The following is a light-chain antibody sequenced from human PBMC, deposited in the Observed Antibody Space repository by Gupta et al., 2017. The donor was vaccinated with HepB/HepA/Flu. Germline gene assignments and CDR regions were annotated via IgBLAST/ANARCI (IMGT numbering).Light chain of an antibody. V-gene: IGKV3-11*01. CDR3: QQHDKWPLT. Sequence: EIVLTQSPGTLSLSPGERATLSCRTSQNVGNYLAWYQKKPGQAPRLLMHDTSDRATGIPARFSGSGSGTDFTLTISGLEPEDFAVYYCQQHDKWPLTFGGGTRVDIK. CDR1: QNVGNY. J-gene: IGKJ4*01. CDR2: DTS.